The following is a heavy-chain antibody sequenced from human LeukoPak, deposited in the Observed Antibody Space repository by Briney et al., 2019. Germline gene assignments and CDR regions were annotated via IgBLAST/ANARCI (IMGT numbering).Heavy chain of an antibody. CDR2: ISSRSNYI. CDR1: GFTFSSYN. Sequence: GGSLRLSCAASGFTFSSYNMNWVRQAPGKGLEWVSSISSRSNYIYLADSLKGRFTISRDNAKNSLYLQMNSLRAEDTAMYYCARDRAVYSDSRGYYPDAFDIWGQGQWSPSLQ. CDR3: ARDRAVYSDSRGYYPDAFDI. D-gene: IGHD3-22*01. V-gene: IGHV3-21*01. J-gene: IGHJ3*02.